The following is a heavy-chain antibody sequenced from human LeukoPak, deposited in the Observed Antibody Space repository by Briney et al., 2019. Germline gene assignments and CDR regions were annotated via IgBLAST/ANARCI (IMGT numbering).Heavy chain of an antibody. J-gene: IGHJ3*02. CDR2: IIPIFGTA. CDR3: ARVALRHAFDI. CDR1: GGTFSSYA. Sequence: SVKVSCKASGGTFSSYAISWVRQAPGQGLEWMGRIIPIFGTANYAQKFQGRVTIATDESTSTAYMELSSLRSEDTAVYYCARVALRHAFDIWGQGTMVTVSS. V-gene: IGHV1-69*05.